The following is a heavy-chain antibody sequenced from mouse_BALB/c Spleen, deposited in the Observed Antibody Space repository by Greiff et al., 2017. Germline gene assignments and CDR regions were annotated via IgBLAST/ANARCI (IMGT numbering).Heavy chain of an antibody. CDR3: AKLRYGGAMDY. J-gene: IGHJ4*01. CDR2: IYPYNGGT. V-gene: IGHV1S29*02. Sequence: EVKLMESGPELVKPGASVKISCKASGYTFTDYNMHWVKQSHGKSLEWIGYIYPYNGGTGYNQKFKSKATLTVDNSSSTAYMELRSLTSEDSAVYYCAKLRYGGAMDYWGQGTSVTVSS. D-gene: IGHD2-14*01. CDR1: GYTFTDYN.